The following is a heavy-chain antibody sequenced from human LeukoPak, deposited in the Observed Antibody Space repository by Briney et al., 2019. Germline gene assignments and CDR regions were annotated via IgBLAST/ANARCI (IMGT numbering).Heavy chain of an antibody. Sequence: ASVKVSCKASGYTFTSYAMNWVRQAPGQGLEWMGWISAYNGNTNYAQKLQGRVTMTTDTSTSTAYMELRSLRSDDTAVYYCARASVTMIVVAPQPDYWGQGTLVTVSS. CDR3: ARASVTMIVVAPQPDY. D-gene: IGHD3-22*01. CDR1: GYTFTSYA. J-gene: IGHJ4*02. CDR2: ISAYNGNT. V-gene: IGHV1-18*01.